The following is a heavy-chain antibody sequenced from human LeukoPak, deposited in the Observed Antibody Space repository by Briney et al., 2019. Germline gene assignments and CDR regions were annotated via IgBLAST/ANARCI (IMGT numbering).Heavy chain of an antibody. V-gene: IGHV3-74*01. D-gene: IGHD2-2*01. CDR3: ARGGTYQPLLGY. J-gene: IGHJ4*02. CDR2: INFDGSST. Sequence: GGSLRLSCAGSGFTFSSYWMHWVRQAPGKGLVWVSRINFDGSSTSYADSVKGRFTISRDNTKNTLYLQMNSLRAEDTAVYYCARGGTYQPLLGYWGQGTLVTVSS. CDR1: GFTFSSYW.